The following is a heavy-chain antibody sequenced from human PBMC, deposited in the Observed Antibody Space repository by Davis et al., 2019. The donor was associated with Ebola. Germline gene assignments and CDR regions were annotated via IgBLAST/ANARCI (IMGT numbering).Heavy chain of an antibody. CDR3: VTPFSSSPSH. V-gene: IGHV3-33*01. CDR2: IWYDGSNK. Sequence: GESLKISCAASGFTFSSYGMHWVRQAPGKGLEWVAVIWYDGSNKYYADSVKGRFTISRDNSKNTLYLQMNSLSDEDTAVYYCVTPFSSSPSHWGQGTLVTVSS. J-gene: IGHJ4*02. D-gene: IGHD6-6*01. CDR1: GFTFSSYG.